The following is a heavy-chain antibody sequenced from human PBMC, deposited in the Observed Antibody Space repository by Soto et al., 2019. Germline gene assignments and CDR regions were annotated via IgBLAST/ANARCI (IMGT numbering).Heavy chain of an antibody. J-gene: IGHJ6*02. CDR2: IYYSGST. CDR3: ARGEWFVRGYGMDV. D-gene: IGHD3-3*01. V-gene: IGHV4-31*03. CDR1: GGSISSGGYY. Sequence: PSETLSLTCTVSGGSISSGGYYWSWIRQHPGKGLEWIGYIYYSGSTYYNPSLKSRVTISVDTSKNQFSLKLSSVTAADTAVYYCARGEWFVRGYGMDVWGRGTTVTVSS.